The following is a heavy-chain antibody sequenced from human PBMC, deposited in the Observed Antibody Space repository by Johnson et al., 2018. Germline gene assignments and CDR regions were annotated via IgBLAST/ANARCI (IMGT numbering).Heavy chain of an antibody. CDR3: KRDGAEGHYYYYYGMDV. Sequence: VQLVESGGGLVKPGGSLRLSCAASGFTFSNAWMNWVRQAPGKGLAWVGRIKSKTDGGTAYSAAPVKGRFTIPRDDSKNTLYLQMNSLKTEDKAVDYCKRDGAEGHYYYYYGMDVWGQGTTVTVSS. D-gene: IGHD4/OR15-4a*01. J-gene: IGHJ6*02. V-gene: IGHV3-15*07. CDR1: GFTFSNAW. CDR2: IKSKTDGGTA.